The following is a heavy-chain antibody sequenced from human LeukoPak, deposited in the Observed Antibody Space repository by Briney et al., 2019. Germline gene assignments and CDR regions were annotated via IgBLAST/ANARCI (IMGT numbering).Heavy chain of an antibody. CDR1: GGSFSGYY. D-gene: IGHD2-2*01. CDR2: INHSGST. V-gene: IGHV4-34*01. Sequence: SETLSLTCAVYGGSFSGYYWSWIRQPPGKGLEWIGEINHSGSTNYNPSLKSRVTISVDTSKNQFSLKLSSVTAADTAVYYCAKDRDIVVVPAALPYYGMDVWGKGTTVTVSS. CDR3: AKDRDIVVVPAALPYYGMDV. J-gene: IGHJ6*04.